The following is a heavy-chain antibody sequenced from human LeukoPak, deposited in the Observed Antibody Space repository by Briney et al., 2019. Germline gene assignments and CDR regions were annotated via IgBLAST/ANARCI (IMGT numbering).Heavy chain of an antibody. CDR1: GDSVSSNSVT. V-gene: IGHV6-1*01. D-gene: IGHD2-2*01. CDR2: TYYRSTWYN. Sequence: SQTLSLTCAVSGDSVSSNSVTWHWIRQSPSRGLEWLGRTYYRSTWYNDYAVSVRGRITVNPDTSKNQFSLHLNSVTPEDTAVYYCARRLTQYDCFDPWGQGILVTVSS. CDR3: ARRLTQYDCFDP. J-gene: IGHJ5*02.